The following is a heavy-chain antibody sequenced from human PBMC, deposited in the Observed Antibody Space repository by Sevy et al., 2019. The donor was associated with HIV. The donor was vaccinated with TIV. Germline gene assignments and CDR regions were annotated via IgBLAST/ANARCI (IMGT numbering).Heavy chain of an antibody. CDR2: IYYNGHI. Sequence: SETLSLTCTVSGGSITSLYWNWIRQPPGKGLEWIANIYYNGHINYNPSLKSRVTLSLDTSKNQFSLKLSSVTAADTGMYYWAGGNAWGRGHPWGQGTLVTVSS. V-gene: IGHV4-59*08. J-gene: IGHJ5*02. D-gene: IGHD1-26*01. CDR1: GGSITSLY. CDR3: AGGNAWGRGHP.